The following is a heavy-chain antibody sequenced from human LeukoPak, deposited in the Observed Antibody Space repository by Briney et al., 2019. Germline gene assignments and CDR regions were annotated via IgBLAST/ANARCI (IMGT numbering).Heavy chain of an antibody. CDR1: GYTFTSYG. CDR2: IIPILGIA. D-gene: IGHD6-6*01. CDR3: ARFIASSSSGFYYMDV. V-gene: IGHV1-69*04. Sequence: SVKVSCKASGYTFTSYGISWVRQAPGQGLEWMGRIIPILGIANYAQKFQGRVTITADKSTSTAYMELSSLRSEDTAVYYCARFIASSSSGFYYMDVWGKGTTVTVSS. J-gene: IGHJ6*03.